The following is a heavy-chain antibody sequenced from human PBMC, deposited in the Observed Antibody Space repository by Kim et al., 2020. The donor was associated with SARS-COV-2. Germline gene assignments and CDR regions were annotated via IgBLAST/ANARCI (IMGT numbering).Heavy chain of an antibody. Sequence: GGSLGLSCAASGFTFSSYEMNWVRQAPGKGLEWVSYISSSGSTIYYADSVKGRFTISRDNAKNSLYLQMNSLRAEDTAVYYCARVYEAGYYGSGNWFDPWGQGTLVTVSS. CDR1: GFTFSSYE. V-gene: IGHV3-48*03. CDR2: ISSSGSTI. J-gene: IGHJ5*02. CDR3: ARVYEAGYYGSGNWFDP. D-gene: IGHD3-10*01.